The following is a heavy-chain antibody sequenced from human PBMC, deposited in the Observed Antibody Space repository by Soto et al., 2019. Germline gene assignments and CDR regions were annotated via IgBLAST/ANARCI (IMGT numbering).Heavy chain of an antibody. Sequence: GGSLRLSCAASGFTFSSYDMHWVRQATGKGLEWVSAIGTAGDTYYPGSVKGRFTISRENAKNSLYLQMNSLRAGDTAVYYCARAAFVLRFLQWSMDVWGQGTTVTVSS. D-gene: IGHD3-3*01. J-gene: IGHJ6*02. V-gene: IGHV3-13*01. CDR3: ARAAFVLRFLQWSMDV. CDR2: IGTAGDT. CDR1: GFTFSSYD.